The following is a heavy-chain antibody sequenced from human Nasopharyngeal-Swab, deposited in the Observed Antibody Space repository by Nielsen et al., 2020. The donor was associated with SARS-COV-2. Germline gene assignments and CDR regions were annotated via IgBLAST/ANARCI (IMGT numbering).Heavy chain of an antibody. Sequence: GESLKISCAASGFTFSSYDMHWVRQATGKGLEWVSAIGTAGDTYYPDSVKGRFTISRDNAKNSLYLQMNSLRAEDTAVYYCARGSYCSSTSCYPGWFDPWGQGTLVTVSS. V-gene: IGHV3-13*01. CDR3: ARGSYCSSTSCYPGWFDP. J-gene: IGHJ5*02. D-gene: IGHD2-2*01. CDR1: GFTFSSYD. CDR2: IGTAGDT.